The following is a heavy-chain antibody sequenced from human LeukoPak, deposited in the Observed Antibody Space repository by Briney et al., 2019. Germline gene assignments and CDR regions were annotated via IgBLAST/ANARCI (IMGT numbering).Heavy chain of an antibody. D-gene: IGHD6-13*01. V-gene: IGHV5-51*01. CDR2: IYPGYPAT. CDR3: ARQSTPGIAAAGGWAFDI. Sequence: GESLKISCKGSGYSFTSYWIGGVRQMPGKGLKWMGSIYPGYPATSYIPSSQGQVNISAGRSIRAAYLQWGSLTASDTAMYYCARQSTPGIAAAGGWAFDIWGQGTMVTVSS. CDR1: GYSFTSYW. J-gene: IGHJ3*02.